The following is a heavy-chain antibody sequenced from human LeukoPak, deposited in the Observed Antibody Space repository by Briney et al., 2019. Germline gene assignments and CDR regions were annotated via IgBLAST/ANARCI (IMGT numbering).Heavy chain of an antibody. V-gene: IGHV4-61*01. J-gene: IGHJ4*02. D-gene: IGHD5-18*01. CDR1: GVSINTCCYY. CDR3: ARGRSYGFDFDS. CDR2: KYYSGST. Sequence: PSETLSLTCAVSGVSINTCCYYWTWIRQPPGKGLEWIGYKYYSGSTRYNSSLRSRLTISLDTSKNQFSLRLTSVTAADTAVCYCARGRSYGFDFDSWGQGTLVIVSS.